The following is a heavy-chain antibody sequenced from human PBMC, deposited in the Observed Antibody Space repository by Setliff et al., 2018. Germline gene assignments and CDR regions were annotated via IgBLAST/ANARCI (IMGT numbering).Heavy chain of an antibody. CDR2: ISPYNGDT. Sequence: WASVKVSCKASRGTFSSYGITWVRQAPGQGLEWMGWISPYNGDTRFQQKLQGRVTMTTDTSTSTAYMELRSLRSDDTAVYYCARDGAVAGFDYWGQGTLVTVSS. CDR3: ARDGAVAGFDY. CDR1: RGTFSSYG. J-gene: IGHJ4*02. V-gene: IGHV1-18*01. D-gene: IGHD6-19*01.